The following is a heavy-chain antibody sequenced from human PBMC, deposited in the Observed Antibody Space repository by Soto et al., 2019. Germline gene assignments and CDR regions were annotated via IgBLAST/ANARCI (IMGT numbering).Heavy chain of an antibody. Sequence: EVQLVESGGGLVQPGGSLRLSCAASGFTVSSNFMSWVRQAPGKGLEWVSAIYSGGTTYYADSVKGRFTISRHNSKNTLYLQMNSLRPEDTAVYYCARGAGYSSGWYDYWGQGTLVTVSS. CDR2: IYSGGTT. D-gene: IGHD6-19*01. V-gene: IGHV3-53*04. CDR1: GFTVSSNF. CDR3: ARGAGYSSGWYDY. J-gene: IGHJ4*02.